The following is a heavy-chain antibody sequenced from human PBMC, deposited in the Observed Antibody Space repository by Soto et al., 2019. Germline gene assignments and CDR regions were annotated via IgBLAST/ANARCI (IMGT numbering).Heavy chain of an antibody. CDR2: ISGSGGTI. CDR3: AKVGGGSGYFDS. CDR1: GFTFSNSA. J-gene: IGHJ4*02. Sequence: GGSLRLSCAASGFTFSNSAMRWVRQAPGKGLEWVSAISGSGGTIYYADSVKGRFTVSRDNSKNMVYLQMNSLRAEDTAVYYCAKVGGGSGYFDSWGQGILVTVSS. V-gene: IGHV3-23*01. D-gene: IGHD3-3*01.